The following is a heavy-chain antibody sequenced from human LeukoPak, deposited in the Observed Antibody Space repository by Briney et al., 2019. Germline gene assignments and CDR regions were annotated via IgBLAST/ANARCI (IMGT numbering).Heavy chain of an antibody. Sequence: AGSLRLSCAASGFTVSSNYMSWVRQAPGKGLEWVSIFYSGGSTYYADSVKGGFTISRDDSKNTLYLQMNSLRAEDTAVYYCATSSGGPRRAFDYWGQGTLVTVSS. CDR1: GFTVSSNY. CDR3: ATSSGGPRRAFDY. J-gene: IGHJ4*02. CDR2: FYSGGST. D-gene: IGHD2-15*01. V-gene: IGHV3-53*01.